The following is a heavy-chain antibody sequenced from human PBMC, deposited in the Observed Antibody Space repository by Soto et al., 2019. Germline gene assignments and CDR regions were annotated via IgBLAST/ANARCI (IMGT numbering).Heavy chain of an antibody. D-gene: IGHD5-18*01. CDR3: AGFFGYKYGRVDP. Sequence: PSETLSLTCAVYGVPFSDYYWSWIRQPPGKGLEWIGEINHSGSTNYNASLKSRVTISVDTSKNQFSLKLRSVTAADTAMYYCAGFFGYKYGRVDPWGQGTQVTVSS. V-gene: IGHV4-34*01. CDR2: INHSGST. J-gene: IGHJ5*02. CDR1: GVPFSDYY.